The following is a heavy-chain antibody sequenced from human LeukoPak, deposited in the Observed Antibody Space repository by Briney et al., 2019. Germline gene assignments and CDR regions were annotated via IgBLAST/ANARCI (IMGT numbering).Heavy chain of an antibody. V-gene: IGHV3-73*01. J-gene: IGHJ4*02. CDR1: GFTFSGSA. Sequence: PGGSLRLSCAASGFTFSGSAIHWVRQASGKGLDWIGRIRSKANNYATEYAASVKGRFTISRDDSKNTVYLQMNSLKTEDTAVYYCTCDRSVGVFDYWGQGTLVTVSS. CDR3: TCDRSVGVFDY. CDR2: IRSKANNYAT. D-gene: IGHD1-26*01.